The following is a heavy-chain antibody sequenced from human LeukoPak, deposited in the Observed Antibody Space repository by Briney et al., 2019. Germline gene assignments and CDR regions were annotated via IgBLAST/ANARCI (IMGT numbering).Heavy chain of an antibody. D-gene: IGHD6-13*01. CDR2: IYYSGST. J-gene: IGHJ5*02. Sequence: PSETLSLTCTVPGGSISSSSYYWGWIRQPPGKGLEWIGSIYYSGSTYYNPSLKSRVTISVDTSKNQFSLKLSSVTAADTAVYYCARHTLAASSSWSDQWGQGTLVTVSS. V-gene: IGHV4-39*01. CDR1: GGSISSSSYY. CDR3: ARHTLAASSSWSDQ.